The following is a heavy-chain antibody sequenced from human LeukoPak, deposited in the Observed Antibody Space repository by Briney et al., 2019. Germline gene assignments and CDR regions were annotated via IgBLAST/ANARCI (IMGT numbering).Heavy chain of an antibody. D-gene: IGHD1-26*01. CDR1: GGTFSTYA. J-gene: IGHJ3*02. V-gene: IGHV1-69*13. CDR2: IIPIFGTA. Sequence: EASVKVSCKASGGTFSTYAISWVRQAPGQGLEWMGGIIPIFGTANYAQKFQGRVTITADESTSTAYMELSSLRSEDTAVYYCARGGGGPGVGANRHDAFDIWGQGTMVTVSS. CDR3: ARGGGGPGVGANRHDAFDI.